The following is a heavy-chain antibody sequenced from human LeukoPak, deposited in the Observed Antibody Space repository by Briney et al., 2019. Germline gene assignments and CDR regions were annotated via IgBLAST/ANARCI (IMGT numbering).Heavy chain of an antibody. CDR3: ARGIAVNYFDY. CDR1: GGSISSYY. CDR2: IYYSGST. J-gene: IGHJ4*02. V-gene: IGHV4-59*01. Sequence: SETLSRTCTVSGGSISSYYWSWIRQPPGKGLEWIGYIYYSGSTNYNPSLKSRVTISVDTSKNQFSLKLSSVTAADTAVYYCARGIAVNYFDYWGQGTLVTVSS. D-gene: IGHD6-13*01.